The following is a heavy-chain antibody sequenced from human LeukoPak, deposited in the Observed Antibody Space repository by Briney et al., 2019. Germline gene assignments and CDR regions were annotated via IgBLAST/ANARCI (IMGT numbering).Heavy chain of an antibody. D-gene: IGHD6-19*01. CDR2: MNPNSGYT. J-gene: IGHJ4*02. CDR1: AYIFSNFD. CDR3: VRAVAGLGY. Sequence: GASVKVSCRASAYIFSNFDINWVRQATGQGLEWMGWMNPNSGYTGYAQKFQGRVTMTRNTSISTAYMELSSLNSDDTAVYYCVRAVAGLGYWGQGTLVTVSS. V-gene: IGHV1-8*01.